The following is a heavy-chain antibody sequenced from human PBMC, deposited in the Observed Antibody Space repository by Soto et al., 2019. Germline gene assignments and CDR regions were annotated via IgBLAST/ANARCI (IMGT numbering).Heavy chain of an antibody. CDR2: ISGHNGDT. CDR1: GYSFTNYG. CDR3: ARHRFNYYDNTVYYYFDY. V-gene: IGHV1-18*04. D-gene: IGHD3-22*01. Sequence: QVQLVQSGAEVKKPGASVKVSCKASGYSFTNYGISWVRQAPGQGPEWMGWISGHNGDTNHPQSLQGRVTMTTDTSRNTAYMELRSPRSDDTAVYYCARHRFNYYDNTVYYYFDYWGQGTLVTVSS. J-gene: IGHJ4*02.